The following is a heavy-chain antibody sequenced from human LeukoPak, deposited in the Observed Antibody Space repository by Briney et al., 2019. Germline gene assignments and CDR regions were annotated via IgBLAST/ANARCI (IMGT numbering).Heavy chain of an antibody. CDR1: GFTFSDYY. D-gene: IGHD6-6*01. V-gene: IGHV3-11*01. CDR2: ISSSGSTI. Sequence: GGSLRLSCAASGFTFSDYYMSWIRQAPRKGLEWVSYISSSGSTIYYADSVKGRFTISRDNAKNSLYLQMNSLRAEDTAVYYCARGRSIAAPLDYYYMDVWGKGTTVTVSS. J-gene: IGHJ6*03. CDR3: ARGRSIAAPLDYYYMDV.